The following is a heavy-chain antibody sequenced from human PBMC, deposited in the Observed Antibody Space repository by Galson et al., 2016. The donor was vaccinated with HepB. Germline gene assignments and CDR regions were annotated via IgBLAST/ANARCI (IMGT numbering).Heavy chain of an antibody. D-gene: IGHD1-26*01. CDR3: GRGSYGSWGSVWY. CDR2: INSDRSSI. CDR1: GFTFSNYW. J-gene: IGHJ4*02. V-gene: IGHV3-74*01. Sequence: SLRLSCAASGFTFSNYWMHWVRQAPGKGLVWVSRINSDRSSISYGDSVKGRFTISRDNAKNTLYMQMNSLRAEDTAVYYCGRGSYGSWGSVWYWGQGTLVTVSS.